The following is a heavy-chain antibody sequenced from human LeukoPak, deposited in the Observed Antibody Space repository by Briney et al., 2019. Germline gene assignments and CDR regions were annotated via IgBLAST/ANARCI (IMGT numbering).Heavy chain of an antibody. D-gene: IGHD1-26*01. CDR3: AKVRGPGAYYFDY. CDR2: ISWDSGSI. J-gene: IGHJ4*02. V-gene: IGHV3-9*01. CDR1: GFTFDDYA. Sequence: GGSLRLSCAASGFTFDDYAMHWVRQAPGKGRGVVSGISWDSGSIGYADSVKGRFTISRDNAKNSLYLQMNSLRAEDTALYYCAKVRGPGAYYFDYWGQGTLVTVSS.